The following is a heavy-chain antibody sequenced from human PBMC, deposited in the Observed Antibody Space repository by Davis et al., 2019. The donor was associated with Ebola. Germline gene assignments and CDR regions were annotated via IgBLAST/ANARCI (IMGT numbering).Heavy chain of an antibody. J-gene: IGHJ5*02. CDR2: INAGNGNT. CDR1: GYTFTSYA. CDR3: ARAADSSSWLKELRWFDP. Sequence: ASVKVSCKASGYTFTSYAMHWVRQAPGQRLEWMGWINAGNGNTKYSQKFQGRVTITRDTSASTAYMELSSLRSEDTAVYYCARAADSSSWLKELRWFDPWGQGTLVTVSS. D-gene: IGHD6-13*01. V-gene: IGHV1-3*01.